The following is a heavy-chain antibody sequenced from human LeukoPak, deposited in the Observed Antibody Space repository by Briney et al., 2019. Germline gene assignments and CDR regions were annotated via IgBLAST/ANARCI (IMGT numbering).Heavy chain of an antibody. CDR3: AKDLGAGTSGYSLDY. J-gene: IGHJ4*02. D-gene: IGHD3-22*01. V-gene: IGHV3-30*02. Sequence: GGSLRISCAASGFSFRSYGVHWVRQAPGQGLEWVAFIRNDGSDKYYADSVRGRFTISRDNSKNSLHVQMNSLRVEDTGVYYCAKDLGAGTSGYSLDYWGQGTLVSVSS. CDR1: GFSFRSYG. CDR2: IRNDGSDK.